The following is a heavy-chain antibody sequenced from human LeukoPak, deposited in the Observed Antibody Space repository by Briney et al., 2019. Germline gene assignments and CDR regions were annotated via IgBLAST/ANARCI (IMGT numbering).Heavy chain of an antibody. Sequence: XSVKVSCKASGYTFTSYGISWVRQAPGQGLEWMGWISAYNGNTNYAQKLQGRVTMTTDTSTSTAYMELRSLRSDDTAVYYCAREELRYFDWLLPPPFDYWGQGTLVTVSS. V-gene: IGHV1-18*01. CDR1: GYTFTSYG. J-gene: IGHJ4*02. D-gene: IGHD3-9*01. CDR2: ISAYNGNT. CDR3: AREELRYFDWLLPPPFDY.